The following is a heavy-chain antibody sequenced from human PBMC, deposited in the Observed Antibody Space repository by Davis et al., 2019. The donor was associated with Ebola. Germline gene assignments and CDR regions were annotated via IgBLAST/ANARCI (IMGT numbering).Heavy chain of an antibody. CDR3: ATSHSSGWLGY. Sequence: ASVKVSCKASGYTFTSYGISWVRQAPGQGLEWMGWISAYNGNTNYAQKFQGWVTMTRDTSISTAYMELSRLRSDDTAVYYCATSHSSGWLGYWGPGTLVTVSS. D-gene: IGHD6-19*01. J-gene: IGHJ4*02. V-gene: IGHV1-18*01. CDR1: GYTFTSYG. CDR2: ISAYNGNT.